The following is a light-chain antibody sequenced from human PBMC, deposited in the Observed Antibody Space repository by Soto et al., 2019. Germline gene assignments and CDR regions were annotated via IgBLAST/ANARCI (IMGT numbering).Light chain of an antibody. Sequence: QSALTQPASVSGSPGQSITISCTGTSSDVGGYNYVSWYQQHPGKAPKLMIYDVSNRPSGVSNRFSGSKSGNTASLTISGLQDADDADYYCSSYTSSSTLYVFGAGTKVTVL. V-gene: IGLV2-14*01. CDR1: SSDVGGYNY. J-gene: IGLJ1*01. CDR3: SSYTSSSTLYV. CDR2: DVS.